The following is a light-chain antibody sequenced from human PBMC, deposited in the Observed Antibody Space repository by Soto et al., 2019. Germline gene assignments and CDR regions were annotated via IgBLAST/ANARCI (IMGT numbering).Light chain of an antibody. CDR2: RAS. CDR1: QSINSW. V-gene: IGKV1-5*03. J-gene: IGKJ3*01. Sequence: DIQMTQSPSTLSAFVGDRVTITCRASQSINSWLAWYQQKPGKAPKLLIYRASSLESGVPSRFSGSGSGTEFTLTISRLQPDDFSPYYCQLYNTYSRTFGPGTKVDIK. CDR3: QLYNTYSRT.